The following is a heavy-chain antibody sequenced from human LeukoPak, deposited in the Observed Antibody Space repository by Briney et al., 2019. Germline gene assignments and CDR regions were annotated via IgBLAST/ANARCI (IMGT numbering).Heavy chain of an antibody. CDR3: ARDCSFGSCYLY. J-gene: IGHJ4*02. CDR1: GFTFSSYS. Sequence: GGSLRLSCAASGFTFSSYSMNWVRQAPGKGLEWVSYISGSSSTIYYADSVKGRFTISRDNSKNTLFLQMNGLRHEDTAVYYCARDCSFGSCYLYWGQGTLVTVSS. D-gene: IGHD2-15*01. V-gene: IGHV3-48*02. CDR2: ISGSSSTI.